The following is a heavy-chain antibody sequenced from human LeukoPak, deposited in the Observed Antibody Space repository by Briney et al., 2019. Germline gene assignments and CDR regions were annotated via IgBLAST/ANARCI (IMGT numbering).Heavy chain of an antibody. CDR2: INHSGST. D-gene: IGHD2-2*01. V-gene: IGHV4-34*01. Sequence: SETLSLTCAVYGGSFSGYYWSWIRQPPGKGLEWIGEINHSGSTNYNPSLKSRVTISVDTSKNQFSLKLSSVTAADTAVYYCARDAASRGFDYWGQGTLVTVSS. CDR3: ARDAASRGFDY. J-gene: IGHJ4*02. CDR1: GGSFSGYY.